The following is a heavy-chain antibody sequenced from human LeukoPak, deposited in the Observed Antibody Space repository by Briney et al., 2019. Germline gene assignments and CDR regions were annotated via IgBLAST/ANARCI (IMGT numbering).Heavy chain of an antibody. CDR2: INHSGST. V-gene: IGHV4-34*01. CDR3: ARSGLDYGDYFDY. J-gene: IGHJ4*02. D-gene: IGHD4-17*01. CDR1: GGSFSGYY. Sequence: PSETLSLTCAVYGGSFSGYYWSWIRQPPGKGLEWIGEINHSGSTNYNPSLKSRVTISVDTSKNQFSLKLSSVTAADTAVYYCARSGLDYGDYFDYWGQGTLVTVSS.